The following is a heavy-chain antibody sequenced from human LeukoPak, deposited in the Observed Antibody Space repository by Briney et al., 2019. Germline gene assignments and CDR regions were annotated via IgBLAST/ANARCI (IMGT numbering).Heavy chain of an antibody. J-gene: IGHJ6*03. CDR2: IIPIFGTA. Sequence: SVKVSCKASGGTFSSYAISWVRQAPGQGLEWMGGIIPIFGTANYAQKFQGRVTMTEDTSTDTAYMELSSLRSEDTAVYYCATGLGYYYMDVWGKGTTVTVSS. V-gene: IGHV1-69*06. CDR1: GGTFSSYA. CDR3: ATGLGYYYMDV.